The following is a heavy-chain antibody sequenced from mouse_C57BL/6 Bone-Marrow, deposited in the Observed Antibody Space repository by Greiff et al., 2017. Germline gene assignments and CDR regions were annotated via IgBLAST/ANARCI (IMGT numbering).Heavy chain of an antibody. Sequence: VQLQQPGAELVKPGASVKLSCKASGYTFTSYWMHWVKQRPGQGLEWIGMIHPNSGSTNYNEKFKSKATLTVDKSSSTAYMQLSSLTSEDAAVYYCARDTTVVDSFDYWGQGTTLTVSS. CDR2: IHPNSGST. J-gene: IGHJ2*01. D-gene: IGHD1-1*01. CDR1: GYTFTSYW. V-gene: IGHV1-64*01. CDR3: ARDTTVVDSFDY.